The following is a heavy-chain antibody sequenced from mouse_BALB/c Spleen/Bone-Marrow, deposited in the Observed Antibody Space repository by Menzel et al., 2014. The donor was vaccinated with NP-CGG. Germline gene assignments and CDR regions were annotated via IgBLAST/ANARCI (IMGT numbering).Heavy chain of an antibody. D-gene: IGHD1-1*01. J-gene: IGHJ2*01. CDR3: ARNFYGSSYFDY. Sequence: VKLVESGPEVVRPGVSVKLSCKGSGYTFTAYAMHWVKQSHAESLEWIGLISTYSGNTHYNQDFKGKATMTVDKSSSTAYMELARLTSEASAIYYCARNFYGSSYFDYWGQGTTLTVSS. V-gene: IGHV1-67*01. CDR2: ISTYSGNT. CDR1: GYTFTAYA.